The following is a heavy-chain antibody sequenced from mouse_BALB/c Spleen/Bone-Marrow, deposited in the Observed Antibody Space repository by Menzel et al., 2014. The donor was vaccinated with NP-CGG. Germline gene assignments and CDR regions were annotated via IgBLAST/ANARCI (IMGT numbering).Heavy chain of an antibody. Sequence: EVQLVESGPELVKPGASVKMSCKASGYTFTDYTLHWVKQSHGKSLEWIGGVNPNIGGTSYNQKFKGKASLTVNKSSTTAYRELRSLTSEDSAVYYCARGRWYYWGQGTTLTVSS. CDR3: ARGRWYY. V-gene: IGHV1-22*01. D-gene: IGHD2-3*01. CDR1: GYTFTDYT. J-gene: IGHJ2*01. CDR2: VNPNIGGT.